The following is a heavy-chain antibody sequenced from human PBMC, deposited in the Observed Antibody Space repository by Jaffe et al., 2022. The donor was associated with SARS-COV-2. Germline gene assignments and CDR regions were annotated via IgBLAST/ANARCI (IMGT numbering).Heavy chain of an antibody. Sequence: EVQLVESGGGLVQPGRSLRLSCAASGFTFDDYAMHWVRQAPGKGLEWVSGISWNSGSIGYADSVKGRFTISRDNAKNSLYLQMNSLRAEDTALYYCAKGGNDYGDYGDYWGQGTLVTVSS. CDR2: ISWNSGSI. CDR1: GFTFDDYA. J-gene: IGHJ4*02. CDR3: AKGGNDYGDYGDY. D-gene: IGHD4-17*01. V-gene: IGHV3-9*01.